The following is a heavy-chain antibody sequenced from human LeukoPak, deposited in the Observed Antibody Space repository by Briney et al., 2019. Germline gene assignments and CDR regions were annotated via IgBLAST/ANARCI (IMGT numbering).Heavy chain of an antibody. J-gene: IGHJ6*02. V-gene: IGHV3-21*01. Sequence: GGSLRLSCAASGLSISGYSMHWVRQAPGKALDWVSCISSSDSQIYYADAVEGRFTISRDNARNSVYPQMKSLRAEDTAVYYCARAGDLLAGYYNYYYYGMDVWGRGTTVTVSS. CDR3: ARAGDLLAGYYNYYYYGMDV. D-gene: IGHD3-9*01. CDR1: GLSISGYS. CDR2: ISSSDSQI.